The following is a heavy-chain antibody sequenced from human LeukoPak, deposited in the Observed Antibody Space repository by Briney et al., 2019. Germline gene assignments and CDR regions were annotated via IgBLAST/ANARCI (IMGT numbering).Heavy chain of an antibody. CDR1: GYNFTNYW. CDR2: IDPSDSYN. V-gene: IGHV5-10-1*01. CDR3: ARAYSRSRFDY. D-gene: IGHD6-6*01. Sequence: GESLKISCKGSGYNFTNYWISWVRQMPGKGLEWMGTIDPSDSYNNYSPSFQGHVTISADKSISTAYLQCSSLKASDTAMYYCARAYSRSRFDYWGQGTLVTVSS. J-gene: IGHJ4*02.